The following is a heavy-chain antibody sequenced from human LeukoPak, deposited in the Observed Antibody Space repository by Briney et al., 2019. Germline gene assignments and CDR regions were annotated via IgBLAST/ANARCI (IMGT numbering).Heavy chain of an antibody. CDR2: IIPIFGTA. CDR1: GGTFSSYA. D-gene: IGHD1-26*01. V-gene: IGHV1-69*05. Sequence: SVKVSCKASGGTFSSYAISWVRQAPGQGLEWMGGIIPIFGTANYAQKFQGRVTITTDESTSTAYMELSSLRSEDTAVYYCAREKRGSGSPKGSFDYWGQGTLVTVSS. CDR3: AREKRGSGSPKGSFDY. J-gene: IGHJ4*02.